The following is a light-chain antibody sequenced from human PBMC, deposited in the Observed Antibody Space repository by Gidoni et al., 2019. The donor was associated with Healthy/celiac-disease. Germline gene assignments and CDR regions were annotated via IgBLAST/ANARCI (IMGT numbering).Light chain of an antibody. V-gene: IGKV3-20*01. J-gene: IGKJ4*01. Sequence: EIVLTQSPGPLSLSPGERATLSCRASQSVSSSYLAWYQQKPGQAPRLLIYGASSRATGIPDRLSGSGCGGDVTLTISRLEPEDCAVYYCQQYGSSTGLTFXGXTKVXIK. CDR2: GAS. CDR1: QSVSSSY. CDR3: QQYGSSTGLT.